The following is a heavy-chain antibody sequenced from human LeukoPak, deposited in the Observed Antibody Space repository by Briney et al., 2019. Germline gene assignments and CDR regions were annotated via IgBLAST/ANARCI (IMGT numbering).Heavy chain of an antibody. V-gene: IGHV3-23*01. D-gene: IGHD2-8*01. CDR1: AFTFSTYA. J-gene: IGHJ3*02. Sequence: GGSLRLSCAASAFTFSTYAMSWSRQDPGKELDWVTAISGSGGSTYYADSVKGRFTISRDNSKTTQYLQMNSLRAEDTAVYYCFKFKLMSPYDIWGQGTMVTVSS. CDR3: FKFKLMSPYDI. CDR2: ISGSGGST.